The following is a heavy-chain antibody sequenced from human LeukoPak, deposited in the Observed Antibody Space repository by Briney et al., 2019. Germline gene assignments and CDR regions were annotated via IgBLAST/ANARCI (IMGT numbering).Heavy chain of an antibody. D-gene: IGHD3-3*01. Sequence: PETLSLTCTVSGGSISSSSYYWGWIRQPPGKGREWIGSIYYSGSTYYNPSLKSRVTISVDTSKNQFSLKLSSVTAADTAVYYCASDKITIFGVVPRSFDYWGQGTLVSVSS. CDR1: GGSISSSSYY. CDR3: ASDKITIFGVVPRSFDY. J-gene: IGHJ4*02. V-gene: IGHV4-39*07. CDR2: IYYSGST.